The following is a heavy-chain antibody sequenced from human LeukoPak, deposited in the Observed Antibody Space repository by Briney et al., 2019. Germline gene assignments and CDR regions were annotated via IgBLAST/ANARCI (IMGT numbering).Heavy chain of an antibody. CDR3: ARRAGGYSHPYDY. Sequence: GGSLRLSCAVAGFIVSNNYMSWVRQAPGKGLEWVSVIYSGGSTYYADSVKGRFTISRDNSKNTLYLQMNSLRAEDTAVYYCARRAGGYSHPYDYWGQGILVTVSS. D-gene: IGHD4-23*01. J-gene: IGHJ4*02. CDR1: GFIVSNNY. CDR2: IYSGGST. V-gene: IGHV3-66*04.